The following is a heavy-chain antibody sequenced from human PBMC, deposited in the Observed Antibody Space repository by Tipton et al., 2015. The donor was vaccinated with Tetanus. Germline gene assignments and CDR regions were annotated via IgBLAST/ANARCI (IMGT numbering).Heavy chain of an antibody. J-gene: IGHJ5*02. Sequence: TLSLTCAVYGGSFSGYYWSWIRQPPGKGLEWIGEINHSGSTNYNPSLKSRVTISVDTSKNQFSLKLSSVTAADTAVYYCARGGGHYGDYAVYDNWFDPWGQGTLVAVSS. D-gene: IGHD4-17*01. V-gene: IGHV4-34*01. CDR3: ARGGGHYGDYAVYDNWFDP. CDR1: GGSFSGYY. CDR2: INHSGST.